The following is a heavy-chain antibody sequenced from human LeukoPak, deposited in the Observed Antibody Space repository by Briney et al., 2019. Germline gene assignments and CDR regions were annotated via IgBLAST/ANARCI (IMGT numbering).Heavy chain of an antibody. CDR3: ASLRGYYYYYMDV. V-gene: IGHV4-30-4*08. J-gene: IGHJ6*03. D-gene: IGHD3-10*01. Sequence: PSETLSLTCTVSGGSTSSGDYYWSWIRQPPGKGLEWIGYIHYSGSTYYNPSLKSRVTISVDTSKNQFSLKLSSVTAADTAMYYCASLRGYYYYYMDVWGKGTTVTVSS. CDR2: IHYSGST. CDR1: GGSTSSGDYY.